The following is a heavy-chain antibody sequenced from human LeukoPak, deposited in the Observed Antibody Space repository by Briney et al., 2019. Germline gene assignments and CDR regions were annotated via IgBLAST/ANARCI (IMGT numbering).Heavy chain of an antibody. CDR3: ARGGDTAVVDYYYYYGMDV. Sequence: GASVKVSCKASGYTFTSYGISWVRQAPGQGLEWMGWISAYNGNTNYAQKLQGRVTMTTGTSTSTAYMELRSLRSDDTAVYYCARGGDTAVVDYYYYYGMDVWGQGTTVTVSS. CDR2: ISAYNGNT. J-gene: IGHJ6*02. CDR1: GYTFTSYG. V-gene: IGHV1-18*01. D-gene: IGHD5-18*01.